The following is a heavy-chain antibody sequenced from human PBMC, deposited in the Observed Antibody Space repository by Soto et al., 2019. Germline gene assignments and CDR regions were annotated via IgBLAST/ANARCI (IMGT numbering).Heavy chain of an antibody. V-gene: IGHV3-33*01. J-gene: IGHJ4*02. CDR1: GFNFCRYG. CDR2: IWYDGSIE. CDR3: ARDPKLLLEYYFDC. Sequence: QVQLVESGGGVVQPGRSLRLSCAASGFNFCRYGMHWVRQAPGKGLEWVAVIWYDGSIEYYADSVKGRFTISRDNSKNTLYLIMNNLRAEDTAVYYCARDPKLLLEYYFDCWGQGTLVTVSS. D-gene: IGHD3-22*01.